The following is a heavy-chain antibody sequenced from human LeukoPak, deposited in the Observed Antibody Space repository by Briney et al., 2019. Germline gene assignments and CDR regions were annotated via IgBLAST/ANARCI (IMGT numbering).Heavy chain of an antibody. CDR3: AKDRPINYDILTGPGGY. V-gene: IGHV3-23*01. J-gene: IGHJ4*02. CDR2: IFGSGGSA. D-gene: IGHD3-9*01. CDR1: GFTFNTYA. Sequence: GGSLRLSCAASGFTFNTYAMYWVRQAPGKGLEWVSGIFGSGGSAHYADSVKGRFTISRDNSKNTVYLQMNSLRAEDTAVYYCAKDRPINYDILTGPGGYWGQGTLVTVSS.